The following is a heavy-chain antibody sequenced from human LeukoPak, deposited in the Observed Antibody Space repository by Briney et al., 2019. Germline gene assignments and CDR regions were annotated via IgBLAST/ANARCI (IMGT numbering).Heavy chain of an antibody. V-gene: IGHV4-39*07. J-gene: IGHJ5*02. CDR1: GGSISSSSYY. CDR2: IYYSGST. Sequence: SETLSLTCTVSGGSISSSSYYWGWIRQPPGKGLEWIGSIYYSGSTYYNPSLKSRVTISVDTSKNQFSLKLSSVTAADTAVYYCARELVEVDPWGQGTLVTVSS. D-gene: IGHD2-8*02. CDR3: ARELVEVDP.